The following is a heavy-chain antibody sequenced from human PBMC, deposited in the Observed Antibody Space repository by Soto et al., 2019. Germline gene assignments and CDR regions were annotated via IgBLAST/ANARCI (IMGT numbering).Heavy chain of an antibody. D-gene: IGHD3-16*01. Sequence: QVQLQQWGTGLLKPSETLSLTCAVYGGSFRGYYWTWIRQPPGKGLEWIGEIDHSGSTNYNPSLKRRVTISVDTSKNQVSLKVASVTAADTAVYYCARVEYTYNYRGLDYWGQGTLVTVSS. CDR1: GGSFRGYY. CDR3: ARVEYTYNYRGLDY. CDR2: IDHSGST. J-gene: IGHJ4*02. V-gene: IGHV4-34*01.